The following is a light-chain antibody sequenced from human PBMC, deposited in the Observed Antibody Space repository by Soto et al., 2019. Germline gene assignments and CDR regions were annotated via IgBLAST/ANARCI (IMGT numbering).Light chain of an antibody. Sequence: EIVLTQSPGTLSLSPGERATLSCRASQSVSSFYLAWYQQKPGQSPRLLISGASSRAAGIPDRFSGGGSGTDFTLTISRLEPEDFAVYYCQQCARSPWTFGQGTKLEIK. V-gene: IGKV3-20*01. CDR1: QSVSSFY. J-gene: IGKJ1*01. CDR2: GAS. CDR3: QQCARSPWT.